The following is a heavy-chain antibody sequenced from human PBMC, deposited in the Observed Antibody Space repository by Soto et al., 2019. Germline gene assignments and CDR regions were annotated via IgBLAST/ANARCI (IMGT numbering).Heavy chain of an antibody. CDR1: GGSISSSNW. J-gene: IGHJ4*02. V-gene: IGHV4-4*02. CDR2: TYHSVST. D-gene: IGHD2-2*01. CDR3: ARDSSIYYFDY. Sequence: QVQLQESGPGLVKLSGTLSLTCSVSGGSISSSNWWSWDRQHPGKGLVGIGETYHSVSTNYNPFLKRRVTISVDKSKNQFSLKLSSVTAADTAVYYCARDSSIYYFDYWGQGTLVTVSS.